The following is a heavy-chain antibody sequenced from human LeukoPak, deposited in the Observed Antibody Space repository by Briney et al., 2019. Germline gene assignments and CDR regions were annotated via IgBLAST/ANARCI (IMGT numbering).Heavy chain of an antibody. D-gene: IGHD6-19*01. CDR2: INPNSGAT. CDR3: ARVGSGWYLLY. J-gene: IGHJ4*02. Sequence: GASVKVSCKASGYTFTGQYLHWVRQAPGQGPEWMGWINPNSGATTYAQTFQGRVTMTRDTSISTVYMDLSSLTSDDTAVYYCARVGSGWYLLYWGQGTLVTVSS. V-gene: IGHV1-2*02. CDR1: GYTFTGQY.